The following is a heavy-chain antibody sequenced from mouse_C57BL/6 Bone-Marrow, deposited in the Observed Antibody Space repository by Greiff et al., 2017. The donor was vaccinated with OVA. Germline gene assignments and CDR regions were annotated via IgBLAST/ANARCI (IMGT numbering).Heavy chain of an antibody. D-gene: IGHD2-3*01. J-gene: IGHJ4*01. Sequence: QVQLQQSGPELVKPGASVKISCKASGYAFSSSWMNWVKQRPGKGLEWIGRIYPGDGDTNYNGKFKGKATLTADKSSSTAYMQLSSLTSEDSAVYFCARGIFDGYVYAMDDWGQGTSVTVSS. CDR3: ARGIFDGYVYAMDD. V-gene: IGHV1-82*01. CDR2: IYPGDGDT. CDR1: GYAFSSSW.